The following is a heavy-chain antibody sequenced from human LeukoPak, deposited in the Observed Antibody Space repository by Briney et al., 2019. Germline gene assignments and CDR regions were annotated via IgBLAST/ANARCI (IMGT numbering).Heavy chain of an antibody. CDR3: ARVGSGWFMLDH. J-gene: IGHJ4*02. V-gene: IGHV1-69*04. D-gene: IGHD6-19*01. Sequence: ASVKVSCKASGGTFTIYAISWVRQAPGQGLEWMGRIIPILGVANYAQRFQGRVTITADKSTSTAYMELSSLRSEDTAVYYCARVGSGWFMLDHWGQGTLVTVSS. CDR2: IIPILGVA. CDR1: GGTFTIYA.